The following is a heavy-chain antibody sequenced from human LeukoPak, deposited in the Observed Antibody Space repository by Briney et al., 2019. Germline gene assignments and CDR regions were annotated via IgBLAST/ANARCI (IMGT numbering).Heavy chain of an antibody. V-gene: IGHV1-2*06. CDR3: ARDLSSTDHWEFDH. CDR2: INPGSAAT. CDR1: GYTFTDYF. Sequence: ASVKVSCKASGYTFTDYFIHWVRQAPGQGLEWMGRINPGSAATHLAQSFQDRVTVTSDMSIGTAYMELSGLTSDDTAVYYCARDLSSTDHWEFDHWGQGTLVTVSS. D-gene: IGHD1-26*01. J-gene: IGHJ4*02.